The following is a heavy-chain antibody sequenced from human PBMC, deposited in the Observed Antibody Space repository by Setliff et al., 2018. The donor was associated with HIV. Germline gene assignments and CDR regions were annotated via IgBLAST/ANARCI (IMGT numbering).Heavy chain of an antibody. CDR1: GGSISSFSYY. V-gene: IGHV4-39*07. CDR2: VYHSGGT. J-gene: IGHJ4*02. D-gene: IGHD6-19*01. CDR3: ARKGAGTGEFDY. Sequence: SETLSLTCTVSGGSISSFSYYWAWIRQSPGKGLEWIGNVYHSGGTDYNPSLRSRVSISVDTSTNQFSLKLSSVTALDTAVYYCARKGAGTGEFDYWGQGTLVTVSS.